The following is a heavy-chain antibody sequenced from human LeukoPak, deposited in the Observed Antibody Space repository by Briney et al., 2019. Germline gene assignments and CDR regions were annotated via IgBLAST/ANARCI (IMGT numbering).Heavy chain of an antibody. V-gene: IGHV4-39*01. CDR2: VFYTGRT. CDR3: ARHWNNYGLRFDF. Sequence: SETLSLTCSVSNASVNNNNFYWAWIRQTPGKGLEWIGAVFYTGRTFYNPSLRSRVTISVDTSKNQFSMSLSSATAADTAVYFCARHWNNYGLRFDFWGQGTLVTVSS. J-gene: IGHJ4*02. CDR1: NASVNNNNFY. D-gene: IGHD1/OR15-1a*01.